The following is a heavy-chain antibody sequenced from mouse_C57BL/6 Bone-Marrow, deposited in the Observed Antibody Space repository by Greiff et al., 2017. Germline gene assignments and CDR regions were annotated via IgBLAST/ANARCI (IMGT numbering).Heavy chain of an antibody. CDR1: GYTFTSYW. V-gene: IGHV1-50*01. CDR2: IDPSDSYT. CDR3: AREGYYGSSYDWYFDV. D-gene: IGHD1-1*01. J-gene: IGHJ1*03. Sequence: QVQLQQSGAELVKPGASVKLSCKASGYTFTSYWMQWVKQRPGQGLEWIGEIDPSDSYTNYNQKFKGKATLTVDTSSSTAYMQLSSLTPEDSAVYYCAREGYYGSSYDWYFDVWGTGTTVTVSS.